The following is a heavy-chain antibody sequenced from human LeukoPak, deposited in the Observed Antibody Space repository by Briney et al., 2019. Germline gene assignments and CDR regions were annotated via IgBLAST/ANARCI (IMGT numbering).Heavy chain of an antibody. CDR1: GYTFTNSA. V-gene: IGHV1-3*01. D-gene: IGHD2-2*01. CDR3: ARDLIVPAASDY. CDR2: INAGNGNT. J-gene: IGHJ4*02. Sequence: ASVKVSCKVSGYTFTNSAMHWVRQAPGQRLEWMGWINAGNGNTKYSQRFQGRVTITRDTSASTAYMELSSLRSEDTAVSFCARDLIVPAASDYWGQGTLVTVSS.